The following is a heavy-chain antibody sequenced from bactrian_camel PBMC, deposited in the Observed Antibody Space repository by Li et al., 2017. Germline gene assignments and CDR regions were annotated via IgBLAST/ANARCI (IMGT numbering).Heavy chain of an antibody. J-gene: IGHJ7*01. Sequence: HVQLVESGGGSVQAGGSLRLSCQFSEYRYCMAWFRQAPGKEREGVAQMYSGESRTYNADSVKGRFTISRDNAKDTLYLQLNSLKTEDTALYYCTKDRRAGSWSDYGMDYWGSGTQVTVS. CDR2: MYSGESRT. D-gene: IGHD6*01. CDR1: EYRYC. V-gene: IGHV3S1*01.